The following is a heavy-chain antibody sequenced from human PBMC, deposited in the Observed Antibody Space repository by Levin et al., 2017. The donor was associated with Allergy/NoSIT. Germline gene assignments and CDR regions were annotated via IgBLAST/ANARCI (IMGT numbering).Heavy chain of an antibody. Sequence: GESLKISCAASGFTFSSYAMHWVRQAPGKGLEWVAVISYDGSNKYYADSVKGRFTISRDNSKNTLYLQMNSLRAEDTAVYYCARSPYYYGSGSYSDLYFDYWGQGTLVTVSS. CDR2: ISYDGSNK. V-gene: IGHV3-30-3*01. CDR3: ARSPYYYGSGSYSDLYFDY. CDR1: GFTFSSYA. D-gene: IGHD3-10*01. J-gene: IGHJ4*02.